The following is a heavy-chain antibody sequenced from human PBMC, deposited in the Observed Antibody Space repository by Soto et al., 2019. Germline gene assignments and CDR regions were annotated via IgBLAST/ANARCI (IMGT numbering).Heavy chain of an antibody. CDR1: GFTFRDYY. CDR2: ISSSGSTI. Sequence: PGGSLRLSCAASGFTFRDYYMSWIRQAPGKGLEWVSYISSSGSTIYYADSVKGRFTISRDNAKNSLYLQMNSLRAEDTAVYYCARDPFTIFGVVIFTLGWFDPWGQGTLVTVSS. J-gene: IGHJ5*02. CDR3: ARDPFTIFGVVIFTLGWFDP. D-gene: IGHD3-3*01. V-gene: IGHV3-11*01.